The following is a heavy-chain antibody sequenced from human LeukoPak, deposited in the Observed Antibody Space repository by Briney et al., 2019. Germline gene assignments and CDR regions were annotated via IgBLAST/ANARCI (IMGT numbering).Heavy chain of an antibody. CDR1: GFTFSSYS. D-gene: IGHD5-18*01. J-gene: IGHJ3*02. Sequence: GGSLRLSCAASGFTFSSYSMNWVRQAPGKGLEWVSSISSSSSYIYYADSVKGRFTISRDNAKNSLYLQMKTLRAEDTAVYYCAVDTAVVVAFDIWGQGTMVTVSS. CDR2: ISSSSSYI. V-gene: IGHV3-21*01. CDR3: AVDTAVVVAFDI.